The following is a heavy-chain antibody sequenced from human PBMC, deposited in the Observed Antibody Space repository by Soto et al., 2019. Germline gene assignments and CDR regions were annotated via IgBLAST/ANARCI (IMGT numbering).Heavy chain of an antibody. V-gene: IGHV1-69*02. Sequence: QVQLVQSGAEVKKPGSSVKVSCKASGGTFSSYTISWVRQAPGQGLEWMGRIIPILGIANYAQMFQGRVKITADKSTSTAYMDLSSLRSEDTAVYYCASDLHSSGWYGDDYWGQGTLVTVSS. J-gene: IGHJ4*02. CDR1: GGTFSSYT. CDR3: ASDLHSSGWYGDDY. CDR2: IIPILGIA. D-gene: IGHD6-19*01.